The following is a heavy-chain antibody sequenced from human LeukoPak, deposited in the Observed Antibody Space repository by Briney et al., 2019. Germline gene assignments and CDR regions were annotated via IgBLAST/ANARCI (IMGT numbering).Heavy chain of an antibody. V-gene: IGHV1-46*01. CDR3: ARSLVVPAAMLSRHDGDFDY. J-gene: IGHJ4*02. CDR1: GYTFTSYY. Sequence: ASVKVSCKASGYTFTSYYMHWVRQAPGQGLEWMGIINPSGGSTSYAQKFQGRVTMTRDMSTSTVYMELSSLRSEDPAVYYCARSLVVPAAMLSRHDGDFDYWGQGTLVTVSS. CDR2: INPSGGST. D-gene: IGHD2-2*01.